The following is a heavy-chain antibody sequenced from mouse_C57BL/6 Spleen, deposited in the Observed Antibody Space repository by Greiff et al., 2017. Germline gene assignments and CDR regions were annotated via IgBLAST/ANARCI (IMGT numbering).Heavy chain of an antibody. CDR3: AREGDGAMYY. D-gene: IGHD3-3*01. J-gene: IGHJ4*01. Sequence: EVQLVESGPGLVKPSQSLSLPCSVTGYSITSGYYWNWIRQFPGNKLEWMGYISYDGSNNYNPSLKNRISITRDTSKNQFFLKLNSVTTADTATYYCAREGDGAMYYWGQGTSVTVSS. CDR2: ISYDGSN. CDR1: GYSITSGYY. V-gene: IGHV3-6*01.